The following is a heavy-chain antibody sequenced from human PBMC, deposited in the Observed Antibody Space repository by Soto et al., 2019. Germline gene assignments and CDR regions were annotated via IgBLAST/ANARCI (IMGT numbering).Heavy chain of an antibody. J-gene: IGHJ4*02. D-gene: IGHD3-3*01. CDR1: GGSISSYY. CDR3: ARGGAQAYYDFWSGPSCCFEY. CDR2: IYYSGIT. Sequence: SETLSLTCTVSGGSISSYYWSWIRQPPGKGLEWIGYIYYSGITNYNPARKSRVTISVDTSKHQFSLKLNSVTAADTAVSYCARGGAQAYYDFWSGPSCCFEYWGQGTLATV. V-gene: IGHV4-59*12.